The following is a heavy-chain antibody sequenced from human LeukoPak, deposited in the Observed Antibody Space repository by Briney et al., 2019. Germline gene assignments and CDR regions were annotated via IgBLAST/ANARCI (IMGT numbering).Heavy chain of an antibody. CDR1: GCTFTVYF. D-gene: IGHD3-22*01. Sequence: ASVKVSCKASGCTFTVYFMHWVRQAPGQGLEWMGWINPNSGGTNYAQKFQGRVTMTRDTSISTAYMELSRLRSDDTAVYYCARELNYDNSGYYFDYWGQGTLVTVSS. CDR2: INPNSGGT. J-gene: IGHJ4*02. CDR3: ARELNYDNSGYYFDY. V-gene: IGHV1-2*02.